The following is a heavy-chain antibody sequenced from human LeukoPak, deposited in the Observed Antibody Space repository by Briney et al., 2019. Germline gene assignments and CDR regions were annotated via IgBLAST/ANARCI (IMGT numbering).Heavy chain of an antibody. J-gene: IGHJ4*02. CDR2: ISSSGSTI. V-gene: IGHV3-48*03. D-gene: IGHD3-3*01. CDR1: GFTFSSYE. Sequence: PGGSLRLSCAASGFTFSSYEMSRVRQAPGKGLEWVSYISSSGSTIYYADSVKGRFTISRDNAKNSLYLQMNSLRAEDTAVYYCARGITIFGVGRLDRFDYWGQGTLVTVSS. CDR3: ARGITIFGVGRLDRFDY.